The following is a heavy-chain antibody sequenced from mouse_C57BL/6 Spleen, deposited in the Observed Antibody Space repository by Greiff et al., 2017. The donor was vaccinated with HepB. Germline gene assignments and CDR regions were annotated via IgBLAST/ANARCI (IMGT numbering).Heavy chain of an antibody. CDR1: GYTFTSYW. J-gene: IGHJ2*01. Sequence: VQLQQSGAELAKPGASVKLSCKASGYTFTSYWMHWVKQRPGQGLEWIGYINPSSGYTKYNQKFKDKATLTADKSSSTAYMQLSSLTYEDSAVYHCARFLFIPPVVAPYWGQGTTLTVSS. D-gene: IGHD1-1*01. V-gene: IGHV1-7*01. CDR2: INPSSGYT. CDR3: ARFLFIPPVVAPY.